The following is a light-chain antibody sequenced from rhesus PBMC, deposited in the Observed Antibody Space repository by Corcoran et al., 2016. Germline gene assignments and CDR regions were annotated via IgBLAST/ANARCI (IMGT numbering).Light chain of an antibody. CDR1: QSLLHSNGNTY. Sequence: DIVMTQTPLSLPITPGEPASISRRSSQSLLHSNGNTYLHWYLQKPGPSPQLLIYGGSNRACGVPDRVSGSGSGTDFTLKISKVEAEDVGVYYCVQAIAFPPAFGGGTKVEIK. V-gene: IGKV2-72*01. J-gene: IGKJ4*01. CDR2: GGS. CDR3: VQAIAFPPA.